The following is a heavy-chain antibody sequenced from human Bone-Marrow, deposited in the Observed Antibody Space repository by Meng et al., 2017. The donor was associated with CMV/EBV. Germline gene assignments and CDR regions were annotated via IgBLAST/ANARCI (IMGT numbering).Heavy chain of an antibody. Sequence: GESLKISCAASGFTFSSYSMNWVRQAPGKGLEWVSSISSSSSYIYYADSVKGRFTISRDNSKNTLYLQMNSLRAEDTAVYYCARGGQEYCSSTSCYWYFDLWGRGTLVTVSS. CDR1: GFTFSSYS. V-gene: IGHV3-21*01. CDR3: ARGGQEYCSSTSCYWYFDL. J-gene: IGHJ2*01. CDR2: ISSSSSYI. D-gene: IGHD2-2*01.